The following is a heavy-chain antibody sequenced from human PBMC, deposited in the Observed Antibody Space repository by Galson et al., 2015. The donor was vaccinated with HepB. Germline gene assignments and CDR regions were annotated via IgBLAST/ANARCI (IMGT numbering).Heavy chain of an antibody. CDR1: GFTFDNYA. CDR3: AKDNQARSGWHSPDY. V-gene: IGHV3-9*01. J-gene: IGHJ4*02. Sequence: SLRLSCAASGFTFDNYAMHWVRQAPGKGLEWVSGISWNSGSIGYADSVKGRFTISRDNAKNSLYLQMNSLRAEDTALYYCAKDNQARSGWHSPDYWGQGTLVTVTS. CDR2: ISWNSGSI. D-gene: IGHD6-19*01.